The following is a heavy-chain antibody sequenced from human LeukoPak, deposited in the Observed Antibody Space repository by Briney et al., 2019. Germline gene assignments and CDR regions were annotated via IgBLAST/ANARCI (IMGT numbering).Heavy chain of an antibody. CDR2: ISFDGSDE. CDR3: AKDEGEYYDSGSYGSYGMDV. J-gene: IGHJ6*02. CDR1: GFTFSGYG. D-gene: IGHD3-10*01. V-gene: IGHV3-30*18. Sequence: PGRSLRPSCAASGFTFSGYGMHWVRQAPGKGLEWVAVISFDGSDEYYVESVKGRFTISRDNSKNTLFLQMTSLRAEDTAVYYCAKDEGEYYDSGSYGSYGMDVWGQGTTVTVSS.